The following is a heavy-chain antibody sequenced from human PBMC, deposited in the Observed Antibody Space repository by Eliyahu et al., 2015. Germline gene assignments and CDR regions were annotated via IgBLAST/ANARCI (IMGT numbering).Heavy chain of an antibody. Sequence: EVQLAESGGALVQPGGSLXLXCXASXXRIXDYWXGWFRQAQGKGLEWVASVKQDGSEXXYGDFVKGRFTISRDNAKNSLFLQMNSLTVEDTALYYCARAGQVTAFDFWGQGSLVTVSS. CDR1: XXRIXDYW. CDR3: ARAGQVTAFDF. V-gene: IGHV3-7*01. D-gene: IGHD4-11*01. CDR2: VKQDGSEX. J-gene: IGHJ4*02.